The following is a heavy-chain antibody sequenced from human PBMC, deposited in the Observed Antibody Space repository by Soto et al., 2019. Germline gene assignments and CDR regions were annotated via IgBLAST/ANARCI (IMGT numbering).Heavy chain of an antibody. J-gene: IGHJ4*02. CDR2: VHYSGNT. V-gene: IGHV4-30-4*01. CDR3: AREIMAADHFDY. Sequence: QIQLHESGPGLVKPSQTLSLTCTVSGRSIRSGDYYWSWIRQTPERGLEWCGYVHYSGNTFYNPSLKSRATISLDTSRNQFSLNLSSVTAADSAVYYCAREIMAADHFDYWGQGALVTVSS. CDR1: GRSIRSGDYY. D-gene: IGHD6-13*01.